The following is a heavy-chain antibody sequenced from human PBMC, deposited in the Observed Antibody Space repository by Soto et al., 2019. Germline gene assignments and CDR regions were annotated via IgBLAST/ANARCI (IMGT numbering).Heavy chain of an antibody. CDR3: ARGVPAAMYFDY. CDR1: GGSISSSSYY. J-gene: IGHJ4*02. V-gene: IGHV4-39*01. CDR2: IYYSGST. Sequence: SETLSLTCTVSGGSISSSSYYWGWIRQPPGKGLEWIGSIYYSGSTYYNPSLKSRVTISVDTSKNQFSLKLSSVTAADTAVYYCARGVPAAMYFDYWGQGTLVTVSS. D-gene: IGHD2-2*01.